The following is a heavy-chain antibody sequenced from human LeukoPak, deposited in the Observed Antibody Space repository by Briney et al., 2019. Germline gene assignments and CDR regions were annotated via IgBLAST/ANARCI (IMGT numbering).Heavy chain of an antibody. V-gene: IGHV3-30*04. D-gene: IGHD2-15*01. CDR1: GFTFSSYA. J-gene: IGHJ4*02. CDR2: ISYDGSNK. CDR3: ANSGHCSGGSCYSGGYYFDY. Sequence: PGGSLRLSCAASGFTFSSYAMHWVRQAPGKGLEWVAVISYDGSNKYYADSVKGRFTISRDNSKNTLYLQMNSLRAEDTAVYYCANSGHCSGGSCYSGGYYFDYWGQGTLVTVSS.